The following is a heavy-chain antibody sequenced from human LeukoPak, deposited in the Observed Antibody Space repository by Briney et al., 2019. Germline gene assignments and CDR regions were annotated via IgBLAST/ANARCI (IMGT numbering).Heavy chain of an antibody. J-gene: IGHJ1*01. D-gene: IGHD6-19*01. V-gene: IGHV3-23*01. CDR2: ISGSGGST. CDR3: ASNLGWSQGFLQH. CDR1: GFTFSSYA. Sequence: PGGSLRLSCAASGFTFSSYAMSWVRQAPGKGLEWVSAISGSGGSTYYADSVKGRFTISRDNSKNTLYLQMNSLRAEDTAVYYCASNLGWSQGFLQHWGQGTLVTVSS.